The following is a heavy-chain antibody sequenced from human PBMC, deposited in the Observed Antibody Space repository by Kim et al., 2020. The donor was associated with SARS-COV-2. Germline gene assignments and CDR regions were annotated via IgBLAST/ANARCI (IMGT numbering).Heavy chain of an antibody. Sequence: SETLSLTCTVSGGSISSGGYYWSWIRQHPGKGLEWIGYIYYSGSTYCNPSLKSRVTISVDTSKNQFSLKLSSVTAADTAVYYCARVGITIFGVEYYFDYWGQGTLVTVSS. J-gene: IGHJ4*02. V-gene: IGHV4-31*03. CDR2: IYYSGST. CDR3: ARVGITIFGVEYYFDY. D-gene: IGHD3-3*01. CDR1: GGSISSGGYY.